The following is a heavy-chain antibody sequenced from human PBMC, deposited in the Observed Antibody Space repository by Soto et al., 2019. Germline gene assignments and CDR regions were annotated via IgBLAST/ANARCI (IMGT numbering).Heavy chain of an antibody. V-gene: IGHV4-59*01. Sequence: PSETLSLTCTVSGGSISSYYWIWIRQPPGKGLEWIGVFYNGGTPNYSPSLKSRVTLSVDTSKNQFSLKLNSVTAADTAVYYCARDGSERPATYWGQGILVTSPQ. J-gene: IGHJ4*02. CDR2: FYNGGTP. CDR1: GGSISSYY. D-gene: IGHD3-10*01. CDR3: ARDGSERPATY.